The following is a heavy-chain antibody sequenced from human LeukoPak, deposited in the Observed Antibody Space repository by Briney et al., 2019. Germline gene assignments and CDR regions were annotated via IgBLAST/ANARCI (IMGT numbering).Heavy chain of an antibody. J-gene: IGHJ5*02. CDR3: ARRVVVVVDLLGPVNWFDP. V-gene: IGHV1-18*04. CDR2: ISAYNGNT. CDR1: CYTFTSHG. D-gene: IGHD2-15*01. Sequence: ASGKVPCKASCYTFTSHGFRWGLQPPGQGVGGVGWISAYNGNTNYAQKLQGRVTMTTDTSTSTAYMELRSLRSDDTAVYYCARRVVVVVDLLGPVNWFDPWGQGTLVTVSS.